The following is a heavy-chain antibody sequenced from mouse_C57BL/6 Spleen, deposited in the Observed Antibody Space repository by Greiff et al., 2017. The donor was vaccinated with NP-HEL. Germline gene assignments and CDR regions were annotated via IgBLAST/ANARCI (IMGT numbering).Heavy chain of an antibody. V-gene: IGHV5-9-1*02. Sequence: EVKVVESGEGLVKPGGSLKLSCAASGFTFSSYAMSWVRQTPEKRLEWVAYISSGGDYIYYADTVKGRFTISRANARNTLYLQMSSLKSEDTAMYYCTRDRGYYGSSRDWYFDVWGTGTTVTVSS. J-gene: IGHJ1*03. D-gene: IGHD1-1*01. CDR3: TRDRGYYGSSRDWYFDV. CDR1: GFTFSSYA. CDR2: ISSGGDYI.